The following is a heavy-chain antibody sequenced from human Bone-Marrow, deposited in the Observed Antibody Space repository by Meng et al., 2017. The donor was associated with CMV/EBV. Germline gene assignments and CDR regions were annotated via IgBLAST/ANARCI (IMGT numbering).Heavy chain of an antibody. J-gene: IGHJ4*02. CDR2: ISGYNGDT. V-gene: IGHV1-18*01. CDR1: GYAFINDG. CDR3: ARAPRFWSGYFYYFDY. D-gene: IGHD3-3*01. Sequence: SGYAFINDGITWVRQAPGQGPEWMGWISGYNGDTKYAQKVQGRVSMTTDTSTTTVYMELRSLRSDDTAVYYCARAPRFWSGYFYYFDYWGQGTLVTVSS.